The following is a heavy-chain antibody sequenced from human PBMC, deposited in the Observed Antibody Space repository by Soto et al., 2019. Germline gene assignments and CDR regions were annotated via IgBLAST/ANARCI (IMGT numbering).Heavy chain of an antibody. CDR1: GFTFSNYA. CDR3: AKDRGFGAGHGMDV. D-gene: IGHD3-10*01. CDR2: ISARGGTT. J-gene: IGHJ6*02. V-gene: IGHV3-23*01. Sequence: EVQLLESGGDLVQPGGSLRLSCEASGFTFSNYAMSWVRQAPGKGLEWVTGISARGGTTYYVDSVKGRFTISRDNSKNTLELQMNALRAGDRAVYYCAKDRGFGAGHGMDVWGQGTTVTVSS.